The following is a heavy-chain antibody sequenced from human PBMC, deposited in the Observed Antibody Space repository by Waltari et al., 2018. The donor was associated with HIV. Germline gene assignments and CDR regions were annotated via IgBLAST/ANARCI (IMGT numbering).Heavy chain of an antibody. Sequence: EVQLVQSGGGVVSPEESVRLSCAVSGPLGSDTYMSWIPGAPGKGLDWVAVLYGDGTTYYADSVKGRFVVSRDKAKNMFFLQMDYPRGADSATYFCARGIRYYAPWGQGVLVSVS. V-gene: IGHV3-53*02. D-gene: IGHD3-3*01. CDR1: GPLGSDTY. J-gene: IGHJ5*02. CDR3: ARGIRYYAP. CDR2: LYGDGTT.